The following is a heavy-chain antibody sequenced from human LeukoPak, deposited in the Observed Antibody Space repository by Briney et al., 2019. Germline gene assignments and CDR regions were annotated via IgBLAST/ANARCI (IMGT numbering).Heavy chain of an antibody. J-gene: IGHJ5*02. D-gene: IGHD3-10*01. CDR3: ARIVTMALTGGWFDP. V-gene: IGHV4-61*01. CDR1: GGSVSSGSYY. Sequence: PSETLSLTCTVSGGSVSSGSYYWSWIRQPPGKGLEWIGYIYYSGSTYYNPSLKSRVTISVDTSKNQFSLKLSSVTAADTAVYYCARIVTMALTGGWFDPWGQGTLVTVSS. CDR2: IYYSGST.